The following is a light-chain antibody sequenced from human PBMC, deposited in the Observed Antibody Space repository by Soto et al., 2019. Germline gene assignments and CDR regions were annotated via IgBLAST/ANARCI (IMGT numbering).Light chain of an antibody. Sequence: DIPMTQSPSTLSGSVGDRVTITGRASQTISSWLAWYQKKPGKAPKILIYKASTLKSGVPSRFSGSGSGTEFNLTISRLQTDDFATYYCQHYNSYPEAFGQGTKVDIK. V-gene: IGKV1-5*03. J-gene: IGKJ1*01. CDR2: KAS. CDR1: QTISSW. CDR3: QHYNSYPEA.